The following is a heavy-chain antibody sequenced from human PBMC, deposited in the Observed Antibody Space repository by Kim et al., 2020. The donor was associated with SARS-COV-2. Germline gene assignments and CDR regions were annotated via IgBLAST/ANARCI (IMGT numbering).Heavy chain of an antibody. J-gene: IGHJ3*02. CDR2: IYYSGTT. Sequence: SETLSLTCSVSGGSISSSDYYWGWIRQAPGKGLEWIGSIYYSGTTYYNPSLKSRVTIFMDMSKNHFSLKLTSATAAETAIYYCARHWAARVYGGYEDTDALDIWGQGTQVTVSS. CDR3: ARHWAARVYGGYEDTDALDI. D-gene: IGHD5-12*01. CDR1: GGSISSSDYY. V-gene: IGHV4-39*01.